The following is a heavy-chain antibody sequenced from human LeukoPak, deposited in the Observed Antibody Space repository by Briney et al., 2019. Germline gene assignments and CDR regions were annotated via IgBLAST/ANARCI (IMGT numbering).Heavy chain of an antibody. Sequence: ASVKVSCKASGYTFTSYDFNWVRQATGQRPEWMGWMSPNSGDTGYAQKFQDRVTMTRNTSIGTAYMELSSLRSGDTAVYYCARGPPNWGYDYWGPGTLVTVSS. V-gene: IGHV1-8*01. J-gene: IGHJ4*02. D-gene: IGHD7-27*01. CDR1: GYTFTSYD. CDR3: ARGPPNWGYDY. CDR2: MSPNSGDT.